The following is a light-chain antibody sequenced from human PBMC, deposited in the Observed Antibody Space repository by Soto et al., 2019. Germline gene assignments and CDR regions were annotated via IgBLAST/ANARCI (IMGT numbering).Light chain of an antibody. CDR3: CSYAGASRFV. Sequence: QSALTQPASVSGSPGQSITISCTGASTDVGTYDLVSWYQHHPGKAPKLIIFGVSRRPSGRSTRFSGSKSGNTASLTISGLEAEDEGDYYCCSYAGASRFVFGGGTKVTVL. CDR1: STDVGTYDL. CDR2: GVS. J-gene: IGLJ2*01. V-gene: IGLV2-23*02.